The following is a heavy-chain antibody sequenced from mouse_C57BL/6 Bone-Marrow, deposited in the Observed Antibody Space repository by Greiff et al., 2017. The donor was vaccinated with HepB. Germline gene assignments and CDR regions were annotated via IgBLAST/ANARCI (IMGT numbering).Heavy chain of an antibody. J-gene: IGHJ1*03. CDR2: IYPSDGSS. Sequence: QVQLQQSDAELVKPGASVKISCKVSGYTFTDYTIHWMKQRPEQGLEWIGYIYPSDGSSRYNEKFKGKATLTEDESSSTAYMQLNSLTSEDSAVLFCARGRTGGYVEVEDRGTTVTVSS. CDR1: GYTFTDYT. CDR3: ARGRTGGYVEV. V-gene: IGHV1-78*01.